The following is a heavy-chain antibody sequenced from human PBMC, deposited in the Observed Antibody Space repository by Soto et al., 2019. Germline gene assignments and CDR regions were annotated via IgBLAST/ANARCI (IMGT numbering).Heavy chain of an antibody. J-gene: IGHJ6*02. CDR1: GGSFSGYY. CDR2: INHSGST. Sequence: SETLSLTCAVYGGSFSGYYWSWIRQPPGKGLEWIGEINHSGSTNYNPSLKSRVTISVDTSKNQFSLKLSSVTAADTAVYYCARTWSYYYYGMDVWGQGTTVTVSS. V-gene: IGHV4-34*01. D-gene: IGHD3-3*01. CDR3: ARTWSYYYYGMDV.